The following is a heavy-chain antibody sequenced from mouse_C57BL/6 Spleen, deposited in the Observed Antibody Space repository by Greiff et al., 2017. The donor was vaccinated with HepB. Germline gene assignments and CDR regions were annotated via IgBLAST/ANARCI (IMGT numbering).Heavy chain of an antibody. CDR1: GFTFSSYA. Sequence: EVKVVESGEGLVKPGGSLKLSCAASGFTFSSYAMSWVRQTPEKRLEWVAYISSGGDYIYYADTVKGRFTISRDNARNTLYLQMSSLKSEDTAMYYCTREDDSYFDYWGQGTTLTVSS. CDR2: ISSGGDYI. V-gene: IGHV5-9-1*02. J-gene: IGHJ2*01. D-gene: IGHD2-4*01. CDR3: TREDDSYFDY.